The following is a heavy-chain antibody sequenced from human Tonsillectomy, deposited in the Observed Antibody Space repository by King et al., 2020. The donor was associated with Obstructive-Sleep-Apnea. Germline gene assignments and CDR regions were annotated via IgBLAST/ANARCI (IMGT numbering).Heavy chain of an antibody. CDR1: GGSISSSSYY. CDR2: IYYSGST. V-gene: IGHV4-39*07. D-gene: IGHD6-19*01. CDR3: ARVRRSSGWFVSGYFDY. Sequence: QLQESGPGLVKPSETLSLTCTVSGGSISSSSYYWGWIRQPPGKGLEWIGSIYYSGSTYYNPSLKSRVTISVDTSKNQFSLKLSSVTAADTAVDYCARVRRSSGWFVSGYFDYWGQGTLVTVSS. J-gene: IGHJ4*02.